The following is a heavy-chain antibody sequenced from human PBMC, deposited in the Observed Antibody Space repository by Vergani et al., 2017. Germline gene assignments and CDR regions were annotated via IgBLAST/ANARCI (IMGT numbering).Heavy chain of an antibody. D-gene: IGHD3-10*01. Sequence: EVQLLESGGGLVQPGGSLRLSCAASGFTFSSYAMSWVRQAPGKGLEWVSAISGSGGSTYYADSVKGRFTISRDNSKNTLYLQMNSLRAEDTAVYYCATPDPFGEAQTYYCYGMDVWGQGTTVTVSS. CDR1: GFTFSSYA. V-gene: IGHV3-23*01. J-gene: IGHJ6*02. CDR3: ATPDPFGEAQTYYCYGMDV. CDR2: ISGSGGST.